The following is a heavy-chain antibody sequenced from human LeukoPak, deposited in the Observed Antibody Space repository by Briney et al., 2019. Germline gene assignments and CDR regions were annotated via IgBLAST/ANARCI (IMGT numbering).Heavy chain of an antibody. CDR2: IRTKFNGYAT. D-gene: IGHD3-16*01. CDR1: GFIFSDSA. CDR3: TRLPWARDGNNYDH. Sequence: GGSLRLSCAASGFIFSDSAIHWVRQASGKGLEWIGRIRTKFNGYATVYGASMKGRFTISRDDSKNTTFLQMNSLKTEDTAVYYCTRLPWARDGNNYDHWGQGTLVTVSS. V-gene: IGHV3-73*01. J-gene: IGHJ4*02.